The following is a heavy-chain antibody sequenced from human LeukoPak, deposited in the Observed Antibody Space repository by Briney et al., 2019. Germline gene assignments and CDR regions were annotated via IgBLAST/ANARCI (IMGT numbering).Heavy chain of an antibody. J-gene: IGHJ3*02. CDR3: ARRLDSIAVAGYQTDAFDI. CDR2: IYYSGST. Sequence: PSETLSLTCTVSGGSISSYYWSWIRQPPGKGLEWIGYIYYSGSTNYNPSLKGRVTMSVDTSKNQFSLKLSSVTAADTAVYYCARRLDSIAVAGYQTDAFDIWGQGTMVTVSS. V-gene: IGHV4-59*08. CDR1: GGSISSYY. D-gene: IGHD6-19*01.